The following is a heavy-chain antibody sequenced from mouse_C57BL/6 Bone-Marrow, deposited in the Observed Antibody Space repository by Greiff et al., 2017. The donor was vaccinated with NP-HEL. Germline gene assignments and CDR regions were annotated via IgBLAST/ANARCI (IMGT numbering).Heavy chain of an antibody. CDR3: ARFWARLDY. CDR1: GYTFTDYY. D-gene: IGHD4-1*01. J-gene: IGHJ2*01. Sequence: EVQLQQSGPELVKPGASVKISCKASGYTFTDYYMNWVKQSHGKSLEWIGDINPNNGGTSYNQKFKGKATLTVDKSSSTAYMELRSLTSEDSAVYYCARFWARLDYWGQGTTLTVSS. CDR2: INPNNGGT. V-gene: IGHV1-26*01.